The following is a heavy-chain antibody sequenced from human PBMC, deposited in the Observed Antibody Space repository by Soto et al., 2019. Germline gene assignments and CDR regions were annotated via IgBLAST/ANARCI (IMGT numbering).Heavy chain of an antibody. D-gene: IGHD2-15*01. J-gene: IGHJ3*02. CDR3: ARDLEYCSGGSCYSDAFDI. CDR1: SGSISSSNW. V-gene: IGHV4-4*02. CDR2: IYHSGST. Sequence: QVQLQESGPGLVKPSGTLSLTCAVSSGSISSSNWWSWVRQPPGKGLEWIGEIYHSGSTNYNPSLKSRVTISVDKSQNQFSLKLSSVTAADTAVYYCARDLEYCSGGSCYSDAFDIWGQGTMVTVSS.